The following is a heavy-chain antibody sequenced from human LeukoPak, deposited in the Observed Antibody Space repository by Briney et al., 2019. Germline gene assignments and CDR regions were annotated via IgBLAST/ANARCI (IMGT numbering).Heavy chain of an antibody. CDR2: IYHSGST. Sequence: SETLSLTCAVSGGSISSSNWWSWVRQPPGKGLEWIGEIYHSGSTNYNPSLKSRVTISVDKSKNQFSLKLSSVTAADTAVYYCAREPLLGLLKFDPWGQGTLVTVSS. D-gene: IGHD3-9*01. J-gene: IGHJ5*02. CDR3: AREPLLGLLKFDP. V-gene: IGHV4-4*02. CDR1: GGSISSSNW.